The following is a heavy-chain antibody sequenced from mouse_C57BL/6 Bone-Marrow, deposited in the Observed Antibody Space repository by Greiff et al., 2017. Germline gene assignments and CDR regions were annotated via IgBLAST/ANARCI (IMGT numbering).Heavy chain of an antibody. J-gene: IGHJ1*03. D-gene: IGHD1-1*01. CDR2: IYPGNSDT. CDR1: GYTFTSYW. CDR3: TGTRYGGSYWYFDV. Sequence: EVQLQQSGTVLARPGASVKMSCKTSGYTFTSYWMHWVKQRPGQGLEWIGAIYPGNSDTSYNQKFKGKAKLTAVTSASTAYLEHSSLTNGDSTVSYYTGTRYGGSYWYFDVWGTGTTVTVSS. V-gene: IGHV1-5*01.